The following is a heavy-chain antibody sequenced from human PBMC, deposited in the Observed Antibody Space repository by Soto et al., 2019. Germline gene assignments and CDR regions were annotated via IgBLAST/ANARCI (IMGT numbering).Heavy chain of an antibody. CDR3: ARSRDGYTFDY. Sequence: ASVKVSCKASGGTFSSYAISWVRQAPGQGLEWMGGIIPIFGTANYAQKFQGRVTITADESTSTAYMELSSLRSEDMAVYYCARSRDGYTFDYWGQGTLVTVSS. CDR1: GGTFSSYA. V-gene: IGHV1-69*13. D-gene: IGHD5-12*01. J-gene: IGHJ4*02. CDR2: IIPIFGTA.